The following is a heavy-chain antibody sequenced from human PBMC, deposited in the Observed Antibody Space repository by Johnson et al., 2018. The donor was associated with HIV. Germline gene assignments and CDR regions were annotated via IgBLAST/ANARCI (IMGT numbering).Heavy chain of an antibody. V-gene: IGHV3-NL1*01. Sequence: QVQLVESGGGLVQSGGSLRLSCAASGFTFRTYWMHWVRQAPGKGLEWVSVIYSGGSTYYADSVKGRFTISRDNSKNTLYLQMNSLRAEDTAVYYCAKDKDAFDIWGQGTMVTVSS. CDR2: IYSGGST. J-gene: IGHJ3*02. CDR3: AKDKDAFDI. CDR1: GFTFRTYW.